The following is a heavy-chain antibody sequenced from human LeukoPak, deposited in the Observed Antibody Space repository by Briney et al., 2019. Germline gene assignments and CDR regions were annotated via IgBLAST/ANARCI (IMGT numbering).Heavy chain of an antibody. J-gene: IGHJ5*02. V-gene: IGHV1-18*01. CDR1: GYTFTSYG. CDR2: ISAYNGNT. Sequence: ASMKVSCKASGYTFTSYGISWVRQAPGQGLEWMGWISAYNGNTNYAQKLQGRVTMTTDTSTSTAYMELRSLRSDDTAVYYCARTSIAAVLNWFDPWGQGTLVTVSS. CDR3: ARTSIAAVLNWFDP. D-gene: IGHD6-13*01.